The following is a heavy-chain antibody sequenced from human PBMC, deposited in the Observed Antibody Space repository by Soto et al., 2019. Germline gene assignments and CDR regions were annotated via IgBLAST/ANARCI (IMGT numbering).Heavy chain of an antibody. CDR1: GYTFTSYD. Sequence: ASVKVSCKASGYTFTSYDINWVRQATGQGLEWMGWMNPNSGNTGYAQKFQGRVTMTRNTSISTAYMELSSLRSEDTAVYYCARGSARGVIIKTYYFDYWGQGTLVTVSS. CDR3: ARGSARGVIIKTYYFDY. CDR2: MNPNSGNT. D-gene: IGHD3-10*01. V-gene: IGHV1-8*01. J-gene: IGHJ4*02.